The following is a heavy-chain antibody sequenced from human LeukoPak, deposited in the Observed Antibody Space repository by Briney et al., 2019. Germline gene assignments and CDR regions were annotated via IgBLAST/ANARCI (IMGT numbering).Heavy chain of an antibody. V-gene: IGHV3-48*03. CDR2: ISSSGSTI. D-gene: IGHD2-15*01. Sequence: GGSLRLSCAASGFTFSSYEMNWVRQAPGKGLEWVSYISSSGSTIYYADSVKGRFTISRDNSKNTLYLQMNSLRAGDAAVYYCAKAPVTTCSGAYCYPFDYWSQGTLVTVSS. J-gene: IGHJ4*02. CDR1: GFTFSSYE. CDR3: AKAPVTTCSGAYCYPFDY.